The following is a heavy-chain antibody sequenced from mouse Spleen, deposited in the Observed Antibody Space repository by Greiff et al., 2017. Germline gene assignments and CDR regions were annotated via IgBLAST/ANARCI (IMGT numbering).Heavy chain of an antibody. CDR2: IDPSDSET. CDR3: ARERLTGHFDY. V-gene: IGHV1S126*01. J-gene: IGHJ2*01. Sequence: LVESGPQLVRPGASVKISCKASGYSFTSYWMHWVKQRPGQGLEWIGMIDPSDSETRLNQKFKDKATLTVDKSSSTAYMQLSSPTSEDSAVYYCARERLTGHFDYWGQGTTLTVSS. D-gene: IGHD4-1*01. CDR1: GYSFTSYW.